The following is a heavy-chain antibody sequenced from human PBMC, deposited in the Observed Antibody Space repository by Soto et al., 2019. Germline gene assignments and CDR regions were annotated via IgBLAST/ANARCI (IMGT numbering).Heavy chain of an antibody. J-gene: IGHJ4*02. CDR3: ARRGAGYNYDF. CDR1: GYSFPAFW. Sequence: GESLKISCGASGYSFPAFWIGWVRQMPGKGLEWMGIIFPADSEARYSPPFQGQVTISADKPTSTAYLEWSSLKASDTAMYYCARRGAGYNYDFWGQGTLVTVSS. D-gene: IGHD5-12*01. V-gene: IGHV5-51*01. CDR2: IFPADSEA.